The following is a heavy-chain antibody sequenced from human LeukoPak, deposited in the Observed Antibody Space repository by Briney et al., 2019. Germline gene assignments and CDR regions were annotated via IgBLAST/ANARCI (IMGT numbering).Heavy chain of an antibody. CDR3: ARDMSIDY. V-gene: IGHV4-39*02. CDR2: IYYSGST. Sequence: SETLSLTCTVSGGPISISNYYWGWVRQPPGKGLEWIGSIYYSGSTYYHPSLKNRVTISVDTSKNQFSLKLSSVTATDTAVYYCARDMSIDYWGQGTLVTVSS. D-gene: IGHD3-16*01. CDR1: GGPISISNYY. J-gene: IGHJ4*02.